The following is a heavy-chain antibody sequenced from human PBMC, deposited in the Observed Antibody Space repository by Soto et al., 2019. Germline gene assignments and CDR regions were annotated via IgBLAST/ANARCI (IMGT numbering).Heavy chain of an antibody. D-gene: IGHD1-1*01. V-gene: IGHV3-74*01. CDR2: IDGDGSRT. Sequence: EVQLVESGGGLVQPGGSLRLSCAASGFTFGGYWMHWVRQAPGKGLVWVSRIDGDGSRTNYADSVKGRFTISRDNAKNTLYLQMNSLRAEDTAVYYCARELASYNDYWGQGTLVTVSS. J-gene: IGHJ4*02. CDR3: ARELASYNDY. CDR1: GFTFGGYW.